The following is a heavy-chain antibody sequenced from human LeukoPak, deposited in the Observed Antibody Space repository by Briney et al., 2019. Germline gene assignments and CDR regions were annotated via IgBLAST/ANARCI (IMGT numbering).Heavy chain of an antibody. CDR2: MNPNSGNT. CDR1: GYTFTSYD. V-gene: IGHV1-8*01. D-gene: IGHD3-3*01. Sequence: ASVKVCCKASGYTFTSYDINWVRQATGQGLEWMGWMNPNSGNTGYAQKFQGRVTMTRNTSISTAYMELSSLRSEDTAVYYCARLYYDFWSGYLIAGSYYYYMDVWGKGTTVTVSS. CDR3: ARLYYDFWSGYLIAGSYYYYMDV. J-gene: IGHJ6*03.